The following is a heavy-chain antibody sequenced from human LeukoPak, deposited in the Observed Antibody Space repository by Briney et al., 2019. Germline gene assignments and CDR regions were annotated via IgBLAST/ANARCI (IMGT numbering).Heavy chain of an antibody. V-gene: IGHV3-74*01. J-gene: IGHJ4*02. D-gene: IGHD2-15*01. Sequence: GGSLRLSCAASGFAFSSYWMHWVRQAPGNGLVWVSHISGDGSRTSYADSVKGRFTISRDNAKNTLYLQMNSLRDEDTAVYYCARDRGYCIDCWGQGTLVAVSS. CDR3: ARDRGYCIDC. CDR2: ISGDGSRT. CDR1: GFAFSSYW.